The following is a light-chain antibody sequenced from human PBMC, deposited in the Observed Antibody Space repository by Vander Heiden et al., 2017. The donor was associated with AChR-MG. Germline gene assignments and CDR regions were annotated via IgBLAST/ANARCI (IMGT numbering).Light chain of an antibody. J-gene: IGLJ1*01. Sequence: QSALTQLAAVSGSPGQSITISCPGTSNDIEYSNYVSWYQQHPGKAPKLIIYEVTWRPSGVSNRFSGSKSGSTASLTISGLQTEDEADYYCSSHTSKNDLDVFGPGTKVTVL. CDR2: EVT. V-gene: IGLV2-14*01. CDR3: SSHTSKNDLDV. CDR1: SNDIEYSNY.